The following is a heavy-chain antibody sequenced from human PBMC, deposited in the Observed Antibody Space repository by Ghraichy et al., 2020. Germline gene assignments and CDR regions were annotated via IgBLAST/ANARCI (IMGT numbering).Heavy chain of an antibody. J-gene: IGHJ4*02. CDR1: GFTFSSYA. D-gene: IGHD6-19*01. V-gene: IGHV3-64D*06. CDR2: ISNNGGST. Sequence: GGSLRLSCSGSGFTFSSYAMHWVRQAPGKGLEYVSAISNNGGSTYYADSVKGRFTISRDNSKNTLYLEMSSLRAEDTAIYYCVRTIGIAVAGTFDYWGQGTLVTVSS. CDR3: VRTIGIAVAGTFDY.